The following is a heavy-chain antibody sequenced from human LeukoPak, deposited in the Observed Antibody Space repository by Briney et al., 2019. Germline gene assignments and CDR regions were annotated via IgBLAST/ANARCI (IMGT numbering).Heavy chain of an antibody. J-gene: IGHJ4*02. CDR1: GFTFSDYY. CDR2: ISSSGTTT. D-gene: IGHD2-21*01. CDR3: ARARPHMTPSDY. Sequence: GGSLRLSCAASGFTFSDYYMNWIRQAPGKGLEWVSYISSSGTTTYYADSVKGRFTISRDNAKNSLYLQMNSLRAEDTALYYCARARPHMTPSDYWGQGTLVTVSS. V-gene: IGHV3-11*01.